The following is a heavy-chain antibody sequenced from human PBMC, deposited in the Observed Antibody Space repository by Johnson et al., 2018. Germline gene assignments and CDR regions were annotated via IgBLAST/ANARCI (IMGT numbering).Heavy chain of an antibody. CDR1: GGTFSSYA. Sequence: QVQLVQSGAEVKKPGSSVKVSCTASGGTFSSYATSWVLQAPGQGLEWMGGIIPIFGTTNYAQKFQGRVPITADDSTSTAYMELSSLRSEDTAVYYCARDTYYYDSSGYYIGCDAFDIWGQGTTVTVSS. CDR3: ARDTYYYDSSGYYIGCDAFDI. CDR2: IIPIFGTT. J-gene: IGHJ3*02. D-gene: IGHD3-22*01. V-gene: IGHV1-69*01.